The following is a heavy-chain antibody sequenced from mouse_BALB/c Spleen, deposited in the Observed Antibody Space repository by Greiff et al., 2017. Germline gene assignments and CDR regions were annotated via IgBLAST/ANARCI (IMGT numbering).Heavy chain of an antibody. Sequence: QVQLKESGAELARPGASVKLSCKASGYTFTSYWMQWVKQRPGQGLEWIGAIYPGDGDTRYTQKFKGKATLTADKSSSTAYMQLSSLASEDSAVYYCARGDLITTVVAPMDYWGQGTSVTVSS. J-gene: IGHJ4*01. V-gene: IGHV1-87*01. D-gene: IGHD1-1*01. CDR3: ARGDLITTVVAPMDY. CDR1: GYTFTSYW. CDR2: IYPGDGDT.